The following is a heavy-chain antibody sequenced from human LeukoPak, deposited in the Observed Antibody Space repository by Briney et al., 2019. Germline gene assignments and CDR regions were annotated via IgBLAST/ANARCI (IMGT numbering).Heavy chain of an antibody. CDR2: MYHSGST. D-gene: IGHD3-22*01. J-gene: IGHJ4*02. Sequence: SETLSLTCAVSGYSISSGYYWGWIRQPPGKGLEWIGSMYHSGSTYYNPSLKSRVTLSVDPSKNQISLKLSSVTAAGTAVYYCARDSFGYDSSGYSPFDYWGQGALVTVSS. CDR1: GYSISSGYY. CDR3: ARDSFGYDSSGYSPFDY. V-gene: IGHV4-38-2*02.